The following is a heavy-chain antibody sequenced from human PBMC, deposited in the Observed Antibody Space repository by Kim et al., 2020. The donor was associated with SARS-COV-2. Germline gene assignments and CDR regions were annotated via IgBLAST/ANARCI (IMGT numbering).Heavy chain of an antibody. CDR3: VKDIYSSSDFYYYYYGMDV. J-gene: IGHJ6*02. D-gene: IGHD6-6*01. Sequence: RFTISRDNSKNTLYLQMSSLRAEDTAVYYCVKDIYSSSDFYYYYYGMDVWGQGTTVTVSS. V-gene: IGHV3-64D*06.